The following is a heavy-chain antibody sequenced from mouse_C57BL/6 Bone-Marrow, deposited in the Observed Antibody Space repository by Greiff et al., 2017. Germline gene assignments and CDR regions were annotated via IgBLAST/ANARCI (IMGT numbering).Heavy chain of an antibody. Sequence: EVQLQQSGAELVRPGASVTLSCTASGYNITDYDMHWVKQRPGQGLEWIGGIYPETGDTAYDSKFQGKANLTADTSSNTAYMQLSSLTSEDSAVDYYTTRPRFADWGQGTLVTVSA. CDR2: IYPETGDT. J-gene: IGHJ3*01. CDR3: TTRPRFAD. CDR1: GYNITDYD. V-gene: IGHV14-4*01. D-gene: IGHD6-1*01.